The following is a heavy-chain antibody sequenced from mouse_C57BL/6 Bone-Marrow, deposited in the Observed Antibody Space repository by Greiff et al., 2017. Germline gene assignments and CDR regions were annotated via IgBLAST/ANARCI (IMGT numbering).Heavy chain of an antibody. J-gene: IGHJ2*01. V-gene: IGHV5-9*01. D-gene: IGHD1-1*01. Sequence: EVKLVESGGGLVKPGGSLKLSCAASGFTFSSYTMSWVRQTPEKRLEWVATISGGGGNPYYPDSVKGRFTISRDNAKNTLYLQMSSLRSEDTALYYCASSYYYSSGNYFAYWGQGTTLTVSS. CDR2: ISGGGGNP. CDR3: ASSYYYSSGNYFAY. CDR1: GFTFSSYT.